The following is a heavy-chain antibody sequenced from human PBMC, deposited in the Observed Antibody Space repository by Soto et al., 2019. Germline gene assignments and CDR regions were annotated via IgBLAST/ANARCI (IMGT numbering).Heavy chain of an antibody. J-gene: IGHJ6*02. D-gene: IGHD3-3*01. Sequence: PGGSLRLSCAASGFTVSSNYMSWVRQAPGKGLEWVSVIYSGGSTYYADSVKGRFTISRDNSKNTLYLQMNSLRAEDTAVYYCASPHYDFWGGSPGSGYGMDVWGQGTTVTVSS. CDR1: GFTVSSNY. CDR2: IYSGGST. CDR3: ASPHYDFWGGSPGSGYGMDV. V-gene: IGHV3-53*01.